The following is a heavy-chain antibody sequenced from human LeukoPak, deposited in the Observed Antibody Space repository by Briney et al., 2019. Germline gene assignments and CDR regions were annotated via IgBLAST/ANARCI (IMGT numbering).Heavy chain of an antibody. V-gene: IGHV3-7*01. CDR3: ARDQSGSLDY. CDR1: GFTFSNTW. Sequence: GGSPRLSCAASGFTFSNTWMAWVRQAPGKGLEWVANINQDASTKHYVDSVKGRFTISRDNAKNSLYLQMNSLRAEDTAVYYCARDQSGSLDYWGQGTLVTVSS. CDR2: INQDASTK. D-gene: IGHD1-26*01. J-gene: IGHJ4*02.